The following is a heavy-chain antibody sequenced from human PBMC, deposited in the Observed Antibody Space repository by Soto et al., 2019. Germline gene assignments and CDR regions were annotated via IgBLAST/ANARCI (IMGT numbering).Heavy chain of an antibody. CDR3: GGGSNHFDY. CDR1: GFTFSPFW. V-gene: IGHV3-74*01. CDR2: INSDGNST. J-gene: IGHJ4*02. Sequence: EVQLVESGGGLVQPGGSLRLSCAASGFTFSPFWMHWVRQVPGKGPVWVSRINSDGNSTSYADSVKGRFTISRDNAKNTLYLKMNSLRAEDTAGYYCGGGSNHFDYWGQGTLVTVSS. D-gene: IGHD4-4*01.